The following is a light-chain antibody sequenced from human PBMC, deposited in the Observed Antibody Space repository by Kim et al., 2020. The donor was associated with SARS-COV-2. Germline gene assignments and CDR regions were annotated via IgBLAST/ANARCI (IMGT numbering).Light chain of an antibody. Sequence: ASVGDNVTINCRASQDIKPFLGWFQQRPGKAPRPLIYRATTLHSEVPSKFSGSGSGTEFVLTIKSLQPEDSATYYCQQYDNAPITFGQGTRLEIK. CDR3: QQYDNAPIT. CDR1: QDIKPF. V-gene: IGKV1-16*02. J-gene: IGKJ5*01. CDR2: RAT.